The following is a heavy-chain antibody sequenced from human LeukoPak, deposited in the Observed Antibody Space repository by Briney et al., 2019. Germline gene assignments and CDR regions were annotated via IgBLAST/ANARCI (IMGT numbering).Heavy chain of an antibody. CDR3: AKQLGYCSDGSCYFPY. Sequence: GGSLRLSCAASGFTFSDHAMSWVRQAPGKGLEWVSAISNNGGYTYYADSVQGRFTISRDNSKSTLCLQMNSLRAEDTAVYYCAKQLGYCSDGSCYFPYRGQGTLVTVSS. V-gene: IGHV3-23*01. D-gene: IGHD2-15*01. J-gene: IGHJ4*02. CDR1: GFTFSDHA. CDR2: ISNNGGYT.